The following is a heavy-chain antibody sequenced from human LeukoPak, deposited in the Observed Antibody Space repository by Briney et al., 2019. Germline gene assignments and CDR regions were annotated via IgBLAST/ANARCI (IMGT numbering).Heavy chain of an antibody. D-gene: IGHD3-22*01. CDR3: ARIDYYDSSGSYMYYFDY. V-gene: IGHV4-30-2*01. Sequence: PSETLSLTCAVSGGSISSGGYSWSWIRQPPGKGLEWIGYIYHSGSTNYNPSLKSRVTISVDTSKNQFSLKLSSVTAADTAVYYCARIDYYDSSGSYMYYFDYWGQGALVTVSS. J-gene: IGHJ4*02. CDR1: GGSISSGGYS. CDR2: IYHSGST.